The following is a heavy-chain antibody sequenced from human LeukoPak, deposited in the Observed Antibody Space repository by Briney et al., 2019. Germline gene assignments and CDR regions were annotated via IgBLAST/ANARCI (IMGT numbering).Heavy chain of an antibody. V-gene: IGHV4-31*03. CDR1: GASVSSGGYY. Sequence: SQTLSLTCTVSGASVSSGGYYWGWIRQHPGKGLEWIGYIYYSGSTHYNPSLKSRVSISVDTSKNQFSLKLTSVTAADTAVYYCARDSAPGSPFGYFDYWGQGSLVTVSS. CDR2: IYYSGST. J-gene: IGHJ4*02. CDR3: ARDSAPGSPFGYFDY. D-gene: IGHD6-13*01.